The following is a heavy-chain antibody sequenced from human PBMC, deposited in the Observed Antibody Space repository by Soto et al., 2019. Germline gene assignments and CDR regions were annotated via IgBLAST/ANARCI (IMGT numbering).Heavy chain of an antibody. CDR1: GFTFSNAW. CDR2: IKRKTDGGAT. CDR3: ATDGVITFGGVLVPKWFGS. Sequence: PGGSLRLSCAATGFTFSNAWMSWVRQAPGKGLEWVGHIKRKTDGGATDYAAPLKSRFTISSDESKNTLYLPVTTLKTADKAGAYCATDGVITFGGVLVPKWFGSWGQGTLVTVSS. V-gene: IGHV3-15*01. D-gene: IGHD3-16*02. J-gene: IGHJ5*01.